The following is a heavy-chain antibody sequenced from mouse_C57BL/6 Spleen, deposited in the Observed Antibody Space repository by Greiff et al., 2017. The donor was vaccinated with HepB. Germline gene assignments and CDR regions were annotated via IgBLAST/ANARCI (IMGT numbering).Heavy chain of an antibody. CDR2: ISYDGSN. D-gene: IGHD1-1*01. CDR1: GYSITSGYY. CDR3: ARGDFDYYGLGFAY. J-gene: IGHJ3*01. Sequence: DVKLQESGPGLVKPSQSLSLTCSVTGYSITSGYYWNWIRQFPGNKLEWMGYISYDGSNNYNPSLKNRISITRDTSKNQFFLKLNSVTTEDTATYYCARGDFDYYGLGFAYWGQGTLVTVSA. V-gene: IGHV3-6*01.